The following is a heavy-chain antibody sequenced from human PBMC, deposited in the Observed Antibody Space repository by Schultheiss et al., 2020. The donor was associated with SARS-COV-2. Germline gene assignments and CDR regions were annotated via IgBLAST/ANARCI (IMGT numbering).Heavy chain of an antibody. D-gene: IGHD6-13*01. V-gene: IGHV4-39*01. Sequence: SETLSLTCTVSGGSISSSSHYWGWIRQHPGKGLEWIGSIYYSGSTYYNPSLKSRVTISVDTSKNQFSLKLSSVTAADTAVYYCARLPRSSSWYLGKGWFDPWGQGTLVTVSS. CDR1: GGSISSSSHY. J-gene: IGHJ5*02. CDR3: ARLPRSSSWYLGKGWFDP. CDR2: IYYSGST.